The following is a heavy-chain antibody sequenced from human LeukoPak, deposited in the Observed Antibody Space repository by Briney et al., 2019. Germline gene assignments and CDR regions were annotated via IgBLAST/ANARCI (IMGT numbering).Heavy chain of an antibody. CDR1: GFTFSSYG. CDR2: ISGGST. J-gene: IGHJ4*02. V-gene: IGHV3-38-3*01. CDR3: TTDFSGSYYSPRNPDY. Sequence: GGSLRLSCAASGFTFSSYGMHWVRQAPGKGLEWVSSISGGSTYYADSRKGRFTISRDNSKNTLHLQMNSLRAEDTAVYYCTTDFSGSYYSPRNPDYWGQGTLVTVSS. D-gene: IGHD1-26*01.